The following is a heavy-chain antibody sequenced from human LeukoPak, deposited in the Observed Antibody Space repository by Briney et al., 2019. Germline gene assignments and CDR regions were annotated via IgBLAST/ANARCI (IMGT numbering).Heavy chain of an antibody. V-gene: IGHV4-39*01. J-gene: IGHJ3*02. CDR1: GASISSSSYY. Sequence: SETLSLTCTVSGASISSSSYYWGWIRQSPGKGLEWIGSIYYSGSTYFNPSLKSRVTMSVDTSKNHFSLKLTSVTAADTAVYYCARHRGYYDSSGYYVSAFDIWGQGTMVTVSS. CDR2: IYYSGST. D-gene: IGHD3-22*01. CDR3: ARHRGYYDSSGYYVSAFDI.